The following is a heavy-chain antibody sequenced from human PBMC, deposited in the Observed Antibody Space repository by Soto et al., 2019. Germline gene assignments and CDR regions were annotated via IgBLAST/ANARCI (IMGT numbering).Heavy chain of an antibody. D-gene: IGHD3-22*01. V-gene: IGHV3-48*01. Sequence: GGSLRLSCAASGFTFSSNTMTWVRQAPGKGLEWISYISSSSSTIYYADSVKGRLTISRDNAKNSLFLQVNSLRGEDTAVYYCAGEVYFDCCGYYSPYFDYWGRGFLVTVSS. J-gene: IGHJ4*02. CDR1: GFTFSSNT. CDR3: AGEVYFDCCGYYSPYFDY. CDR2: ISSSSSTI.